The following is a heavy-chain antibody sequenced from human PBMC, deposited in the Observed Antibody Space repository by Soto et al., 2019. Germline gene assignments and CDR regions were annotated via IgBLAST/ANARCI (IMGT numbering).Heavy chain of an antibody. CDR1: CYTFTSYG. D-gene: IGHD3-22*01. Sequence: SVKVSFRGSCYTFTSYGISWVRQAPGQGLEWMGWISAYNGNTNYAQKLQGRVTMTTDTSTSTAYMELRSLRSDDTAVYYCAREGYDSSGIQYYFDYWGQGTLVNVSS. CDR3: AREGYDSSGIQYYFDY. V-gene: IGHV1-18*04. J-gene: IGHJ4*02. CDR2: ISAYNGNT.